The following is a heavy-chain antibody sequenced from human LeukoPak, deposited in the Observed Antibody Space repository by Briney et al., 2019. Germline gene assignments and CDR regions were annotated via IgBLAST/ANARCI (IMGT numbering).Heavy chain of an antibody. CDR1: GFTFSNYA. V-gene: IGHV3-23*01. D-gene: IGHD3-10*01. Sequence: GGSLRLSCAASGFTFSNYAMNWVRQAPGRGLEWVSGINPSGGSTYYADSVKGRFTISRDNSKNTLYLQMNSLRAEDTAVYYCARGAYGSGTYHDFDIWGQGTMVTVSS. J-gene: IGHJ3*02. CDR2: INPSGGST. CDR3: ARGAYGSGTYHDFDI.